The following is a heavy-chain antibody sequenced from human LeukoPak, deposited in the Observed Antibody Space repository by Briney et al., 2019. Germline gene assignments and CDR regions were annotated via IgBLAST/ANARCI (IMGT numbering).Heavy chain of an antibody. J-gene: IGHJ3*02. D-gene: IGHD3-16*02. CDR3: ARVPAGVIGMKDAFDI. CDR2: ISYDGSNE. V-gene: IGHV3-30*04. CDR1: GFTFSSYV. Sequence: GGSLRLSCAASGFTFSSYVMHWVRQAPGKGLEWVAIISYDGSNEYYADSVKGRFTISRHNAKNSLYLQMNSLRAEDTAVYYCARVPAGVIGMKDAFDIWGQGTMVTVSS.